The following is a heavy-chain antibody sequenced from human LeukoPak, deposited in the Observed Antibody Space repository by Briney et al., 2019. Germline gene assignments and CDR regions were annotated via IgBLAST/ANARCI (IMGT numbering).Heavy chain of an antibody. J-gene: IGHJ6*02. V-gene: IGHV1-69*04. Sequence: SVKVSCKASGGTFSSYAISWVRQAPGQGLEWMGRIIPILGIANYAQKFQGRVTITADKSTSTAYMELSSLRSEDTAVYYCAKSSGGSCYSAMDVWGQGTTVTVSS. CDR2: IIPILGIA. D-gene: IGHD2-15*01. CDR3: AKSSGGSCYSAMDV. CDR1: GGTFSSYA.